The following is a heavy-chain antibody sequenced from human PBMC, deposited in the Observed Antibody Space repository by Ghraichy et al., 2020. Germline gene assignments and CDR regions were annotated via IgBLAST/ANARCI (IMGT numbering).Heavy chain of an antibody. Sequence: GGSLRLSCAASGFTFSNAWMSWVRQAPVKGLEWVGRIKSKTDGGTTDYAAPVKGRFTISRDDSKNTLYLQMNSLKTEDTAVYYCTTDRLVVDWRWHKSQDMDVWGKGTTVTVSS. J-gene: IGHJ6*03. V-gene: IGHV3-15*01. CDR1: GFTFSNAW. CDR3: TTDRLVVDWRWHKSQDMDV. D-gene: IGHD2-8*02. CDR2: IKSKTDGGTT.